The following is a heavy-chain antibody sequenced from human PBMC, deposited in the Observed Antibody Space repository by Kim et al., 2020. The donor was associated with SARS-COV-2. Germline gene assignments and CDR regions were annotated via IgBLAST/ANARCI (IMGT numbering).Heavy chain of an antibody. CDR2: ISSSGSTI. CDR3: ALDFHSRGWPLFGDYAVDT. V-gene: IGHV3-48*03. Sequence: GGSLRLSCAASGFTFSSYEMNWVRQAPGKGLEWVSYISSSGSTIYYADSVKGRFTISRDNAKNSLYLQMNSLRAEDTAVYYCALDFHSRGWPLFGDYAVDTSGPGTMRTVSS. CDR1: GFTFSSYE. J-gene: IGHJ3*02. D-gene: IGHD6-19*01.